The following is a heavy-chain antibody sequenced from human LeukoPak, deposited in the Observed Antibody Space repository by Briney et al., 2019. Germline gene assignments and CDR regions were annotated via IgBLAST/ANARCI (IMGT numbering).Heavy chain of an antibody. D-gene: IGHD3-3*01. V-gene: IGHV1-18*01. CDR1: GYTFTSYG. CDR2: ISAYNGNT. Sequence: ASVKVSCKASGYTFTSYGISWVRQAPGQGLEWMGWISAYNGNTNYAQKFQGRVTITADKSTSTAYMELSSLRSEDTAVYYCARGLEHYYYYMDVWGKGTTVTVSS. J-gene: IGHJ6*03. CDR3: ARGLEHYYYYMDV.